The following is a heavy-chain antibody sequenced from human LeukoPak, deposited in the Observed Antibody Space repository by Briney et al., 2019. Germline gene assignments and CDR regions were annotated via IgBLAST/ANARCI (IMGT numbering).Heavy chain of an antibody. CDR3: ARVLVGATISSWFDP. J-gene: IGHJ5*02. CDR1: GGSFSGYY. CDR2: INHSGST. V-gene: IGHV4-34*01. Sequence: PSETLSLTCAVYGGSFSGYYWNWIRQPPGRGLEWIGEINHSGSTNYNPSLKSRVTISVDTSKNQFSLKLSSVTAADTAVYYCARVLVGATISSWFDPWGQGTLVTVSS. D-gene: IGHD1-26*01.